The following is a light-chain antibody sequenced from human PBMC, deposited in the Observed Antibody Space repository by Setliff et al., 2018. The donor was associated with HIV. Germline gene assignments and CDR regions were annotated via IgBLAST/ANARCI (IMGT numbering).Light chain of an antibody. Sequence: DVVLTQSPLSLTVTLGQSASIPCRSSQSLVHRDGSTFLNWFHKRPGQSPRRLIHKVFNRDSGVPDRFSGSGSGTDFTLEISRVEAEDVGVYYCMQGTYWRTFGQGTKVDIK. J-gene: IGKJ1*01. CDR3: MQGTYWRT. CDR2: KVF. V-gene: IGKV2-30*02. CDR1: QSLVHRDGSTF.